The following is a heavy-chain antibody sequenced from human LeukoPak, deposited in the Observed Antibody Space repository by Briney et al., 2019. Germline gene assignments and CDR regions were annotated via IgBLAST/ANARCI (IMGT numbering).Heavy chain of an antibody. V-gene: IGHV4-59*01. CDR1: GGSISSYY. CDR3: ARIYCSGGSCYSFFDY. Sequence: SETLSLTCTVSGGSISSYYWTWIRQPPGKGLECIGYIYYSGRTNYNPSLKSRVTISLDTSKNQFSLKLSSVTAADTAVYYCARIYCSGGSCYSFFDYWGQGTLVTVSS. CDR2: IYYSGRT. D-gene: IGHD2-15*01. J-gene: IGHJ4*02.